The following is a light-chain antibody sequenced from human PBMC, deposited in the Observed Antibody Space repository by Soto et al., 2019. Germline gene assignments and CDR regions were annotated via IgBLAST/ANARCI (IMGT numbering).Light chain of an antibody. CDR1: QSVSSSY. V-gene: IGKV3-20*01. CDR3: QQYGSSPPLS. Sequence: EIVWTQSPGTLSLSPGERATLSCRASQSVSSSYLAWYQQKPGQAPSLLIYGASSRATGIPDRFSGSGSGTDFNLTSSRLEPEDFAVYYCQQYGSSPPLSFGGGTKVEIK. CDR2: GAS. J-gene: IGKJ4*01.